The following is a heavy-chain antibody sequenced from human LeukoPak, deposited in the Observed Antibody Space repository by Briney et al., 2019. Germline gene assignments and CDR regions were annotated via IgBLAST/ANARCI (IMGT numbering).Heavy chain of an antibody. CDR1: GGTFSSYA. CDR3: ARVLKFDCSSTSCSRPSWYYYYGMDV. D-gene: IGHD2-2*01. J-gene: IGHJ6*04. Sequence: GASVKVSCKASGGTFSSYAISWVRRAPGQGLEWMGGIIPIFGTANYAQKFQGRVTITADESTSTAYMELSSLRSEDTAVYYCARVLKFDCSSTSCSRPSWYYYYGMDVWGKGTTVTVSS. V-gene: IGHV1-69*13. CDR2: IIPIFGTA.